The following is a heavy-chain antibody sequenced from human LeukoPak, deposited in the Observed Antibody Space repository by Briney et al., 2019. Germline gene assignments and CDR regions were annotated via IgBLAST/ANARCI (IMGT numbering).Heavy chain of an antibody. CDR3: ARVRYTTGGAFDI. V-gene: IGHV4-59*01. Sequence: PSETLSLTCTVSGGSISSYYWSWIRQPPGKGLEWIGYIYYSGSTNYNPSLKSRVTISVDTSKNQFSLRLSSVTAADTAVYYCARVRYTTGGAFDIWGQGTMVTVSS. J-gene: IGHJ3*02. CDR1: GGSISSYY. CDR2: IYYSGST. D-gene: IGHD7-27*01.